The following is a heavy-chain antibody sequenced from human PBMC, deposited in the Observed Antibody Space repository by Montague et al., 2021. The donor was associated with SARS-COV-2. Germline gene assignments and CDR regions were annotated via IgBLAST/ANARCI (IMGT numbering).Heavy chain of an antibody. CDR2: IYSNGDT. V-gene: IGHV4-4*07. D-gene: IGHD2/OR15-2a*01. CDR1: GASMSGYH. Sequence: SETLSLTCTVSGASMSGYHCSWIRQPGGKALEWIGRIYSNGDTTXNPSLKSRLTMSVDTSERQFSLKMTSVSAADTAIYYCARGSEYYYHPFDYWGHGNLVTVSS. CDR3: ARGSEYYYHPFDY. J-gene: IGHJ4*01.